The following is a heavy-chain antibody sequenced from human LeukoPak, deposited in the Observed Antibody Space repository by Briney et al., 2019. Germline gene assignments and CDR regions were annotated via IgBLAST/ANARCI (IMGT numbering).Heavy chain of an antibody. J-gene: IGHJ2*01. CDR1: VGSFSDYY. CDR2: INHIGTT. D-gene: IGHD6-13*01. V-gene: IGHV4-34*01. Sequence: SETLSLTCAVYVGSFSDYYWSWIRQPPGKGLEWIGEINHIGTTKYYPSLKGRVTMSVDTSKNQFSLTLSSVTAADTAVYYCARVYYSSSYDYWYFDLWGRGTLVTVSS. CDR3: ARVYYSSSYDYWYFDL.